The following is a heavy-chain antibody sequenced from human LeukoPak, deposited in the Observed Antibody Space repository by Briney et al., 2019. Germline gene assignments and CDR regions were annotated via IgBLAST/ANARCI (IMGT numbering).Heavy chain of an antibody. D-gene: IGHD3-3*01. CDR2: ISSSSSYI. CDR3: GRGRYDFWSGWILYGMDV. V-gene: IGHV3-21*01. Sequence: GGSLRLSCAASGFTFSSYSMNWVRQAPGKGLEWVSSISSSSSYIYYADSVKGRFTISRDNAKNSLYLQMNSLRAEDTAVYYCGRGRYDFWSGWILYGMDVWGQGTTVTVSS. CDR1: GFTFSSYS. J-gene: IGHJ6*02.